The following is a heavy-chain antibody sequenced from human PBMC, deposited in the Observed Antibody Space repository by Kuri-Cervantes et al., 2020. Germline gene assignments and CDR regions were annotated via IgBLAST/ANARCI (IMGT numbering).Heavy chain of an antibody. D-gene: IGHD2-2*01. CDR3: ASPPDIVVVPAATLSRPWFDP. CDR1: GVTLSSYE. J-gene: IGHJ5*02. CDR2: ISSSGSTI. V-gene: IGHV3-48*03. Sequence: GESLKISCAASGVTLSSYEMNWIRQAPGKGLEWVSKISSSGSTIYYADSVKGRFTISRDNAKNSLYLQMNSLRAEDTAVYYCASPPDIVVVPAATLSRPWFDPWSQGTLVTVSS.